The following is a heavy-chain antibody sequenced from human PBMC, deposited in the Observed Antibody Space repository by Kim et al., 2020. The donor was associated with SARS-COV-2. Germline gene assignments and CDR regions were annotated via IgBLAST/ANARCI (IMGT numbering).Heavy chain of an antibody. CDR1: GYSFTSYW. Sequence: GESLKISCKGSGYSFTSYWIGWVRQMPGKGLEWMGIIYPGDSDTRYSPSFQGQVTISADKSISTAYLQWSSLKASDTAMYYCARARERARYYYYYGMDVWGQGTTVTVSS. CDR3: ARARERARYYYYYGMDV. D-gene: IGHD1-1*01. V-gene: IGHV5-51*01. CDR2: IYPGDSDT. J-gene: IGHJ6*02.